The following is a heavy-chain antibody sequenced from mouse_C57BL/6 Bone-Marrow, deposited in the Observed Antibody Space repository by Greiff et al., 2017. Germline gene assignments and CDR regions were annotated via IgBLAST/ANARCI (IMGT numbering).Heavy chain of an antibody. Sequence: QVQLQQPGAELVKPGASVKMSCKASGYTFTSYWITWVKQRPGQGLEWIGDIYPGSGSTNYNEKFKSKATLTVDTSSSTAYMQLSSLTSEDSAVYYCARNLLGRGSSYPWGQGTTLTVSS. D-gene: IGHD1-1*01. CDR2: IYPGSGST. J-gene: IGHJ2*01. CDR1: GYTFTSYW. V-gene: IGHV1-55*01. CDR3: ARNLLGRGSSYP.